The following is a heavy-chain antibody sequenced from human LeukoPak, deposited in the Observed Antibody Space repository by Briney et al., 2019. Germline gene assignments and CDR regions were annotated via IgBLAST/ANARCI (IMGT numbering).Heavy chain of an antibody. D-gene: IGHD5-18*01. CDR1: GFTFSSYV. CDR2: ISGSGGTT. Sequence: GGSLRLSCAVSGFTFSSYVMSWVRQAPGKGLEWVSAISGSGGTTLYADSVKGRFTISRDNSKSTLYLQMNSLRAEDTAVYYCAKDQGIQLWLKYFQHWGQGTLVTVSS. V-gene: IGHV3-23*01. CDR3: AKDQGIQLWLKYFQH. J-gene: IGHJ1*01.